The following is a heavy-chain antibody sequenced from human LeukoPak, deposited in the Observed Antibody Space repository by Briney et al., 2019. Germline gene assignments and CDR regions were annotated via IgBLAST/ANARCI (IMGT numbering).Heavy chain of an antibody. D-gene: IGHD3/OR15-3a*01. V-gene: IGHV3-23*01. J-gene: IGHJ6*02. Sequence: GGSLRLSCAASELTSSTSWMSWVRQAPGKGLEWVSAISGSGGSTYYADSVKGRFTISRDNSKNTLYLQMNSLRAEDTAVYYCANSFLDLYYYYGMDVWGQGTTVTVSS. CDR3: ANSFLDLYYYYGMDV. CDR2: ISGSGGST. CDR1: ELTSSTSW.